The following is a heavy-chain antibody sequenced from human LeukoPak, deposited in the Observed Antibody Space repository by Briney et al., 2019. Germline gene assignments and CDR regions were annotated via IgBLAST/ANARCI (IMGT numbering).Heavy chain of an antibody. Sequence: PSETLSLTCTVSGGSISSSYWSWIRQPPGKGLEWIGYIYYSGSTNYNPSLKSRVTISVDTSKNQFSLKLSSVTAADTAVYYCARDQSSNYYYYMDVWGKGTTVTVSS. J-gene: IGHJ6*03. D-gene: IGHD2-8*01. V-gene: IGHV4-59*01. CDR2: IYYSGST. CDR3: ARDQSSNYYYYMDV. CDR1: GGSISSSY.